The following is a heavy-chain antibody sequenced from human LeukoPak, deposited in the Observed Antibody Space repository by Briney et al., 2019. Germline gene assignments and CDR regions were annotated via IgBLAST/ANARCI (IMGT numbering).Heavy chain of an antibody. D-gene: IGHD2-15*01. CDR3: ARELIVVVVAATTPRHGMDV. CDR2: INPNSGGT. V-gene: IGHV1-2*06. J-gene: IGHJ6*02. CDR1: GYTFTGYY. Sequence: ATVKVSCKASGYTFTGYYMHWVRQAPGQGLEWMGRINPNSGGTNYAQKFQGRVTMTRDTSISTAYMELSRLRSDDTAVYYCARELIVVVVAATTPRHGMDVWGQGTTVTVSS.